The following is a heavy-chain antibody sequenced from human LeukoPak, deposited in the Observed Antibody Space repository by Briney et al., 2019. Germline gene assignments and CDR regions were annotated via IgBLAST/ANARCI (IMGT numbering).Heavy chain of an antibody. CDR1: GYSISSGYY. CDR3: AREGYQAFDY. Sequence: SETLSLTCTVSGYSISSGYYWGWIQQPPGKGLEWIGSIYHSGSTYYNPSLKSRVTISVDTSKNQFSLKLSSVTAADTAVYYCAREGYQAFDYWGQGTLVTASS. D-gene: IGHD5-18*01. J-gene: IGHJ4*02. CDR2: IYHSGST. V-gene: IGHV4-38-2*02.